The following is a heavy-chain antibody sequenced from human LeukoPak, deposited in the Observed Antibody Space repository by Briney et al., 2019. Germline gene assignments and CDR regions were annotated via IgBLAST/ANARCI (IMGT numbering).Heavy chain of an antibody. D-gene: IGHD5-18*01. Sequence: TSETLCLTCAVYGGSLSGYYWSWIRQPPGKGLEWIGEINHSGSTNYNPSLKSRVTISVDTSKNQFSLKLSSVTAADTAVYYCARGRGYSYGYEDYWGQGTLVTVSS. CDR2: INHSGST. CDR3: ARGRGYSYGYEDY. V-gene: IGHV4-34*01. J-gene: IGHJ4*02. CDR1: GGSLSGYY.